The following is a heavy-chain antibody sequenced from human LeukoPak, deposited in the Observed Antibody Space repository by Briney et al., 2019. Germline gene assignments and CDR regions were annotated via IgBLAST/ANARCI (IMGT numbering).Heavy chain of an antibody. D-gene: IGHD3-10*01. CDR2: ISAYNGNT. V-gene: IGHV1-18*01. Sequence: ASVKVSCKTSGYTFTSYGISWVRQAPGQGLEWMGWISAYNGNTNYAQKVQGRVTMTTDTSTSTAYMELRSLRSDDTAVYYCARVEVRGAMYNWFDPWGQGTLVTVSS. J-gene: IGHJ5*02. CDR1: GYTFTSYG. CDR3: ARVEVRGAMYNWFDP.